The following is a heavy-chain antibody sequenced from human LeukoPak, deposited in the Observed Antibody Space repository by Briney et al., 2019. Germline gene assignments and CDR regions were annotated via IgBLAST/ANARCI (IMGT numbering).Heavy chain of an antibody. CDR3: ARDLYQLLPRWFDP. J-gene: IGHJ5*02. D-gene: IGHD2-2*01. CDR1: GGSISSSSYY. CDR2: IYYSGST. V-gene: IGHV4-39*07. Sequence: SETLSLTCTVSGGSISSSSYYWGWIRQPPGKGLEWIGSIYYSGSTNYNPSLKSRVTMSVDTSKNQFSLKLSSVTAADTAVYYCARDLYQLLPRWFDPWGQGTLVTVSS.